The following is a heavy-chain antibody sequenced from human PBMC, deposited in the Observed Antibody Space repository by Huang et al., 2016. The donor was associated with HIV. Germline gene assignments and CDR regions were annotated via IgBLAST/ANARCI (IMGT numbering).Heavy chain of an antibody. CDR3: ARHWWLPSYFDY. Sequence: QLQLQETGPGLVKPSETLSLTCTVSGASITSSNYYWGWIRQPPGKGLDWIGSIHYRGCTSDNPSLKSRVTIPLDTSKNQFSLKLSSVTAADTAVYYWARHWWLPSYFDYWGQGTLFTVSS. CDR1: GASITSSNYY. D-gene: IGHD2-15*01. CDR2: IHYRGCT. J-gene: IGHJ4*02. V-gene: IGHV4-39*01.